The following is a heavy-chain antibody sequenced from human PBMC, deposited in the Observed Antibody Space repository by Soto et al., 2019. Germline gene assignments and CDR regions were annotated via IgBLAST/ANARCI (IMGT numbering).Heavy chain of an antibody. J-gene: IGHJ2*01. CDR3: ARPHPPYYYDSSGYQNWYFDL. V-gene: IGHV3-48*02. CDR2: ISSSSSTI. CDR1: VFTLSSYS. Sequence: PGGSLGLSCAACVFTLSSYSMNWVRQAPGKGLEWVSYISSSSSTIYYADSVKGRFTISRDNAKNSLYLQMNSLGDEDTAVYYCARPHPPYYYDSSGYQNWYFDLWGRGTLVTVSS. D-gene: IGHD3-22*01.